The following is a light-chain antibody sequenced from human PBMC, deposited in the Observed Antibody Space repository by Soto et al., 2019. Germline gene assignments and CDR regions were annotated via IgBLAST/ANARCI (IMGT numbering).Light chain of an antibody. Sequence: QSVLTQPACVSGSPGQSITISCTGTSSDVGAYDFVSWYQHYPGKAPKLIIYGVSNRPSGVSNRFSGSKSGNTASLTISGLQAEDDALYFCTSYTGTFTYAVFGGGTKLTVL. CDR2: GVS. V-gene: IGLV2-14*01. J-gene: IGLJ2*01. CDR1: SSDVGAYDF. CDR3: TSYTGTFTYAV.